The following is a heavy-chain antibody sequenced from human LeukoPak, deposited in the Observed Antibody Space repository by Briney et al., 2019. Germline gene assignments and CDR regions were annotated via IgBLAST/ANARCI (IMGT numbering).Heavy chain of an antibody. V-gene: IGHV4-31*03. CDR2: IYYSGST. CDR1: GGSISSGGYY. CDR3: ARDRLVRGVVPRAFDY. Sequence: SQTLSLTCTVSGGSISSGGYYWSWIRQHPGKGLEWIGYIYYSGSTYYNPSLKSRVTISVDTSKNQFSLKLSSVTAADTAVYYCARDRLVRGVVPRAFDYWGQETLVTVSS. D-gene: IGHD3-10*01. J-gene: IGHJ4*02.